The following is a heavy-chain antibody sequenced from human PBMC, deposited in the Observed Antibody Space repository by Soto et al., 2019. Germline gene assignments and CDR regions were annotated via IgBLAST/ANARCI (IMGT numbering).Heavy chain of an antibody. J-gene: IGHJ6*04. Sequence: QVQLQQWGAGLLKPSETLSLTCAVYGGSFSGYYWSWTRQPPGKGLEWIGEISQSGSTNYNPSLKSRVTISVDTSKNQFSLKLSSVTAADTAVYYCARGFGGRYGDLEVRRDVWGKGTTVTVSS. CDR3: ARGFGGRYGDLEVRRDV. CDR2: ISQSGST. D-gene: IGHD4-17*01. V-gene: IGHV4-34*01. CDR1: GGSFSGYY.